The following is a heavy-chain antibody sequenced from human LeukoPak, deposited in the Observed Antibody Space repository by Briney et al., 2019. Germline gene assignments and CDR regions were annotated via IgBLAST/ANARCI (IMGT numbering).Heavy chain of an antibody. CDR2: ISYDGSNK. V-gene: IGHV3-30*04. Sequence: GGSLRLSCAASGFTFSSYAMHWVRQAPGKGLEWVAVISYDGSNKYYADAVKGRFTISRDNSKNTLYLQMNSLRAEDTAVYYCAKDGGLWVSAHWGDSWGRGTLVTVSS. CDR3: AKDGGLWVSAHWGDS. J-gene: IGHJ4*02. D-gene: IGHD7-27*01. CDR1: GFTFSSYA.